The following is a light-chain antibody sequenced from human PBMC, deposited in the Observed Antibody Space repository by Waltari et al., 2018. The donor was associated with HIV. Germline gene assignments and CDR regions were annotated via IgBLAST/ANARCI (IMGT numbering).Light chain of an antibody. V-gene: IGKV1-39*01. Sequence: DIQMTQSPSSLSASVGDSVTLTCGASQNITTYLSWYQQKPGKAPLLLLYAASTLQSGVASRFSGSGSGTDFTLTISSLQPGDFASYYCQQTYSLPLTFGGGTKVVIK. J-gene: IGKJ4*01. CDR3: QQTYSLPLT. CDR2: AAS. CDR1: QNITTY.